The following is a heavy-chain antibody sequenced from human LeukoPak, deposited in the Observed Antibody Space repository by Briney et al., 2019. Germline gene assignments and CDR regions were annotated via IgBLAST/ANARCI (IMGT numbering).Heavy chain of an antibody. CDR3: ARGACSRGSCYLLDY. CDR2: ISYDGINK. Sequence: GGSLRLSCAASGFTFSNYGMHWFRRAPGKGLEWVAVISYDGINKYYADSVKGRFTISRDNSKNTLYLQTISLRAEDTAVYYCARGACSRGSCYLLDYWGQGTLVTVSS. D-gene: IGHD2-15*01. J-gene: IGHJ4*02. V-gene: IGHV3-30*03. CDR1: GFTFSNYG.